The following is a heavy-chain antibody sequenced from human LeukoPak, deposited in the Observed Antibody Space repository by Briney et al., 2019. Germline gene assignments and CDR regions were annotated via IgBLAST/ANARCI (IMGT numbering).Heavy chain of an antibody. D-gene: IGHD3-22*01. V-gene: IGHV3-23*01. Sequence: GGSLRLACAASGFTFSSYAMSWGRQAPGKGLEWVSGISGSGGATYYADSVKGRLTISRDNSKNTLYLQMNSLRAEDTAVYYCAKAHTYYYDSSGDYPYFDYWGQGTLVAVSS. CDR3: AKAHTYYYDSSGDYPYFDY. CDR2: ISGSGGAT. J-gene: IGHJ4*02. CDR1: GFTFSSYA.